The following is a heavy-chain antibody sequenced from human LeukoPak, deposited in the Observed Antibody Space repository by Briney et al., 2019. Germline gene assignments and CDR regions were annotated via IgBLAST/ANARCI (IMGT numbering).Heavy chain of an antibody. CDR2: IAYVDDST. Sequence: GGSLRLSCAASGFTFDNYAMSWVRQAPGKGLEWVSAIAYVDDSTFYANTVKGRFTISRDNSRNTLNLQMNSLRGEDSAVYYCAKDVQSWPTYFDYWGQGTLVTVSS. CDR1: GFTFDNYA. CDR3: AKDVQSWPTYFDY. J-gene: IGHJ4*02. V-gene: IGHV3-23*01. D-gene: IGHD1-1*01.